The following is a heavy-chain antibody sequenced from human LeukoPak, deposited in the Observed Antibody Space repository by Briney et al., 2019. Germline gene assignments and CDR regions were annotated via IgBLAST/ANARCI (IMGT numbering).Heavy chain of an antibody. V-gene: IGHV4-38-2*02. J-gene: IGHJ4*02. CDR2: IYHSGST. CDR3: ARIAAPAYFDY. Sequence: SETLSLTCTVSGYSISSGYYWGWIRQPPGKGLEWIGSIYHSGSTNYNPSLRSRVTMSVDTSKNQFSLKLSSVTAADTAVYYCARIAAPAYFDYWGQGTLVTVSS. CDR1: GYSISSGYY. D-gene: IGHD6-13*01.